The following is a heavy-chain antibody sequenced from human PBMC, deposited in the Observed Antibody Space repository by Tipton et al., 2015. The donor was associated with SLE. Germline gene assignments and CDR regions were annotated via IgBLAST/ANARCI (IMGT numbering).Heavy chain of an antibody. D-gene: IGHD3-16*02. CDR1: GGSISTNSW. CDR3: ARGDDSIWGSYRHPLL. V-gene: IGHV4-4*02. CDR2: IYHTGST. Sequence: TLSLXCVISGGSISTNSWWSWVRQSPGEGLEWLGQIYHTGSTRHNPSLKSRVTVSVDRSKNQFSLTLYSVTAADTAVYYCARGDDSIWGSYRHPLLWGQGILVTVSS. J-gene: IGHJ1*01.